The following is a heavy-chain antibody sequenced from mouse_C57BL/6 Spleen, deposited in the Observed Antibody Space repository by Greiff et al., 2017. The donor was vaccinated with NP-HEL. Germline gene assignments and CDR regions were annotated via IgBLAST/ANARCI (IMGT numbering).Heavy chain of an antibody. CDR1: GFTFSSYG. D-gene: IGHD4-1*01. J-gene: IGHJ1*03. CDR3: ARNWDGDWYFDV. V-gene: IGHV5-6*01. Sequence: VQGVESGGDLVKPGGSLKLSCAASGFTFSSYGMSWVRQTPDKRLEWVATISSGGSYTYYPDSVKGRFTISRDNAKNTLYLQMSSLKSEDTAMYYCARNWDGDWYFDVWGTGTTVTVSS. CDR2: ISSGGSYT.